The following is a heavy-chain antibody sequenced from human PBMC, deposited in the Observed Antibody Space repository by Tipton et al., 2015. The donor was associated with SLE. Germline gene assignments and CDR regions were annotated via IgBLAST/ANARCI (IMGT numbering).Heavy chain of an antibody. V-gene: IGHV3-74*03. CDR2: IYSDGSST. Sequence: SLRLSCAASGFTFSSYWMHWVRQAPGKGLVWVSRIYSDGSSTKYADSVKGRFTISKDNGNHSLYLQMNSLTVDDTAVYYCAKHRGTPDSSCDLWGQGTMVTVSS. J-gene: IGHJ3*01. CDR1: GFTFSSYW. D-gene: IGHD3-22*01. CDR3: AKHRGTPDSSCDL.